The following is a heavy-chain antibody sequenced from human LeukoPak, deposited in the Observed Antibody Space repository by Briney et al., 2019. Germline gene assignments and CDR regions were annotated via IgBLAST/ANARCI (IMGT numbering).Heavy chain of an antibody. CDR2: INPDSGVT. V-gene: IGHV1-2*02. CDR1: GYTFADYY. CDR3: ARADRLDGAPYLIGP. Sequence: ASVKVSCKTSGYTFADYYLHWVRQAPGQGLEWMGWINPDSGVTSSAQKFRGRFSMTRDTSISTIYMEVAWLTSENTAIYYCARADRLDGAPYLIGPWGQGTLVTVSS. D-gene: IGHD2-21*01. J-gene: IGHJ5*02.